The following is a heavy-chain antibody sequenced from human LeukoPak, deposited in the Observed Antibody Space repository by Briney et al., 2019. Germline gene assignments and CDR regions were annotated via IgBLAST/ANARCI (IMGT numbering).Heavy chain of an antibody. CDR2: IYPGDSDT. CDR1: GYSFTTYW. V-gene: IGHV5-51*01. CDR3: ARHLARGVIDAFDI. D-gene: IGHD2/OR15-2a*01. J-gene: IGHJ3*02. Sequence: GESLKISCKASGYSFTTYWIGWVRQMPGKGLEWMGIIYPGDSDTRYSPSFQGQVSISDDRSVSTAYLQWSSLKASDTAVYYCARHLARGVIDAFDIWGQGTMVTVSS.